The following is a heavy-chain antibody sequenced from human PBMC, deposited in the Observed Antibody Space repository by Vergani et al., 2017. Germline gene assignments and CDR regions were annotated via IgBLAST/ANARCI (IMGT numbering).Heavy chain of an antibody. CDR1: GFTFIYAW. V-gene: IGHV3-15*01. CDR2: IKSERGGGTT. CDR3: AKDRYDFWSGFVGHLGAWFDP. Sequence: EVQLVESGGDLVKPGGSLRLSCAASGFTFIYAWMSWVRQAPGKGLEWVGQIKSERGGGTTDYAAPVRGRFIISRDDSKNTVSLQMNSLKTEDTAVYYCAKDRYDFWSGFVGHLGAWFDPWGQGTLVTVSS. D-gene: IGHD3-3*01. J-gene: IGHJ5*02.